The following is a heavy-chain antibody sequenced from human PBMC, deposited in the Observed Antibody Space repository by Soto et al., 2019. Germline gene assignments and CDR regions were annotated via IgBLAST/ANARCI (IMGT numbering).Heavy chain of an antibody. CDR2: ISYGGSDK. CDR3: AKESRRYGDYDN. CDR1: GFTFDSYD. V-gene: IGHV3-30*18. D-gene: IGHD4-17*01. Sequence: QVQLVESGGGVVQPGRSLRLSCAASGFTFDSYDMHWVRQAPGKGLEWVAVISYGGSDKYYADSVKGRFTISRDNSKNTLSLQMTSLRDEDTALYYCAKESRRYGDYDNWGQGTLVTVSS. J-gene: IGHJ4*02.